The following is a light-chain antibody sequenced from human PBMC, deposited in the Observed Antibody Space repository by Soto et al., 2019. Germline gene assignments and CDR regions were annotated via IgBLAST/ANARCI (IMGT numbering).Light chain of an antibody. CDR2: EVS. Sequence: QSALTQPPSASGSPGQSVTISCTGTSSDIGGYNYVSWYQQHPGKAPKLIIYEVSKRPSGVPDRFSGSKSGNTASLTVSGLQAEDECDYHCCSYAGTNNFEVFGGGTQLTVL. CDR1: SSDIGGYNY. V-gene: IGLV2-8*01. J-gene: IGLJ2*01. CDR3: CSYAGTNNFEV.